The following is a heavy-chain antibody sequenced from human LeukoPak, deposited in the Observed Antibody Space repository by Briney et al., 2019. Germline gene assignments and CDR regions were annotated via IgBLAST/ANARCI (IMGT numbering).Heavy chain of an antibody. CDR3: ATSARRKDYFDY. D-gene: IGHD6-6*01. Sequence: ASVKVSCKVSGYTLTELSMHWVRRAPGKGLEWMGGFDPEDGETIYAQKFQGRVTMTEDTSTDTAYTELSSLRSEDTAVYYCATSARRKDYFDYWGQGTLVTVSS. V-gene: IGHV1-24*01. J-gene: IGHJ4*02. CDR1: GYTLTELS. CDR2: FDPEDGET.